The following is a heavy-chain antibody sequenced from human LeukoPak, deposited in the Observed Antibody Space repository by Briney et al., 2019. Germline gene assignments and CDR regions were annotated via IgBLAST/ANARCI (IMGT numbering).Heavy chain of an antibody. J-gene: IGHJ5*02. CDR3: ARGKNMGWFDP. CDR2: IGTAGDT. Sequence: GGSLRLSCAASGFTFSSYDTHWVRQATGKGLEWVSAIGTAGDTYYPGSVKGRFTISRENAKNSLYLQMNSLRAGDTAVYYCARGKNMGWFDPWGQGTLVTVSS. V-gene: IGHV3-13*01. D-gene: IGHD2/OR15-2a*01. CDR1: GFTFSSYD.